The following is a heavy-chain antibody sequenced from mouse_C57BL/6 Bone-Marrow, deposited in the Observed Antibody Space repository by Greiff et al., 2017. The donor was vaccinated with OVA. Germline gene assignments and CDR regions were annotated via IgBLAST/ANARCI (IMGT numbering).Heavy chain of an antibody. CDR1: GFTFSSYG. V-gene: IGHV5-6*02. J-gene: IGHJ2*01. D-gene: IGHD1-1*01. Sequence: DVKLVESGGDLVKPGGSLKLSCAASGFTFSSYGMSWVRQTPDKRLEWVATISSGGSYTYYTDSVKGRFTISRDNAKNTLYLQMSSLKSEDTAMYYCARLTTVVAPYWGQGTTLTVSS. CDR3: ARLTTVVAPY. CDR2: ISSGGSYT.